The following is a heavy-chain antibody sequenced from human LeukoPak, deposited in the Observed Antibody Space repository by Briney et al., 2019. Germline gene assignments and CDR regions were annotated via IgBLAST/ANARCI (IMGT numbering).Heavy chain of an antibody. V-gene: IGHV3-7*01. D-gene: IGHD2-8*01. CDR3: AREEEYCTNGICLIDYYYYYMDV. CDR1: GFTFSSYW. CDR2: IKQDGSER. J-gene: IGHJ6*03. Sequence: GGSLRLYCAASGFTFSSYWMSWVRQAPGKGLERVANIKQDGSERYYVDSVKGRFTISRDNAKNSLYLQMNSLRAEDTAVYYCAREEEYCTNGICLIDYYYYYMDVWGKGTTVTVSS.